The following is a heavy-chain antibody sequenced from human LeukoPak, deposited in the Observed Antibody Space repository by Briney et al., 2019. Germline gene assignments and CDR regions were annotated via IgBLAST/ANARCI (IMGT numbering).Heavy chain of an antibody. CDR2: ISSSSSYI. D-gene: IGHD3-16*01. CDR3: ARGWASEAFDY. CDR1: GLTFSSYS. V-gene: IGHV3-21*01. J-gene: IGHJ4*02. Sequence: GGSLRLSCAASGLTFSSYSMNWVRLAPGRGLEWVSSISSSSSYIYYADSVKGRFTISRDNAKNSLYLQMDSLRAEDTAVYYCARGWASEAFDYWGQGTLVTVSS.